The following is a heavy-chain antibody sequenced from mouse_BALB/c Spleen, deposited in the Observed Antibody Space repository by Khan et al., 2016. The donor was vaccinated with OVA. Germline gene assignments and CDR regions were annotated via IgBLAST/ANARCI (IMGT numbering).Heavy chain of an antibody. D-gene: IGHD2-2*01. CDR1: GYTFSSDW. V-gene: IGHV1-9*01. Sequence: QVQLKESGGDLMKPGASVKISCKATGYTFSSDWIEWVKQRPGHGLEWIGQIFPGSVSTTYNEKFKGKATFTADTSSNTAYLQLSSLTSEDSAVYYCARGGYGGCAYWGQGTLVTVSA. CDR2: IFPGSVST. CDR3: ARGGYGGCAY. J-gene: IGHJ3*01.